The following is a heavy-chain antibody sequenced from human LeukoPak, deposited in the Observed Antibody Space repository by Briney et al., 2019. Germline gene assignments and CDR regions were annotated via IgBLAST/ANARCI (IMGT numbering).Heavy chain of an antibody. Sequence: PGGSLRLSCAASGFTFRTHLMHWVRQAPGKGLEWVAVTSHDGGNQDYTDSVKGRFTMSRDNSKNTLYLQMNSLRAEDTAVYYCAKDEAIFGVVYLFDYWGQGTLVTVSS. CDR1: GFTFRTHL. J-gene: IGHJ4*02. D-gene: IGHD3-3*01. CDR2: TSHDGGNQ. CDR3: AKDEAIFGVVYLFDY. V-gene: IGHV3-30-3*01.